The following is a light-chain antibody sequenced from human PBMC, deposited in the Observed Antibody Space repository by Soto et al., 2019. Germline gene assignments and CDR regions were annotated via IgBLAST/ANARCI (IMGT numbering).Light chain of an antibody. CDR3: QLYGSSPRT. CDR2: GAS. J-gene: IGKJ1*01. Sequence: EIVLTQSPGTLSLSPGERATLFCRASQSVSSSYLAWYQQKPGQAPRLLIFGASSRATDIPGRFSGSGSGIDFALTISRPEPEVFAVYYCQLYGSSPRTFGQGTKVEIK. CDR1: QSVSSSY. V-gene: IGKV3-20*01.